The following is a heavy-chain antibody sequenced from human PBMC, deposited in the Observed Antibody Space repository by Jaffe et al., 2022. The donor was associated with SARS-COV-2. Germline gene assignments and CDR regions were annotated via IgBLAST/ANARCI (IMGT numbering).Heavy chain of an antibody. CDR1: GYTFTSYD. CDR3: ARDQPYCGGDCYGD. J-gene: IGHJ4*02. CDR2: MNPNSGNT. D-gene: IGHD2-21*02. Sequence: QVQLVQSGAEVKKPGASVKVSCKASGYTFTSYDINWVRQATGQGLEWMGWMNPNSGNTGYAQKFQGRVTMTRNTSISTAYMELSSLRSEDTAVYYCARDQPYCGGDCYGDWGQGTLVTVSS. V-gene: IGHV1-8*01.